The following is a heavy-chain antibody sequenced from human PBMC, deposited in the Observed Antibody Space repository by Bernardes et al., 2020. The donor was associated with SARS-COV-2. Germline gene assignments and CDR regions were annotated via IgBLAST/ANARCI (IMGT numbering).Heavy chain of an antibody. CDR3: ARLDAVLGMDV. Sequence: SETLSLTCVVSGGSMTSGDYSWSWIRQPPGKGLEWIGYIYDSESTYYNPSLKSRVTLSIDRSKNQFSLKLISVTAADTAVYYCARLDAVLGMDVWGQGTTVTVSS. V-gene: IGHV4-30-2*01. CDR2: IYDSEST. J-gene: IGHJ6*02. CDR1: GGSMTSGDYS.